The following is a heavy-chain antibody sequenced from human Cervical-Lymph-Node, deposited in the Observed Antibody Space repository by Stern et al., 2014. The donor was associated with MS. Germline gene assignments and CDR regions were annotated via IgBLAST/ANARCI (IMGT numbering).Heavy chain of an antibody. J-gene: IGHJ4*02. D-gene: IGHD6-25*01. Sequence: QVQLVQSGGGVVQPGRSLRLSCATSGFTFGRHSMHWVRQAPGKGLEWVAIISYDGSSQHYADSVKGLFTISRSNFNNTLYLQMNSLRVEDTAMYYCARPSAARYFDYWGQGSQVTVSS. CDR2: ISYDGSSQ. CDR3: ARPSAARYFDY. CDR1: GFTFGRHS. V-gene: IGHV3-30-3*01.